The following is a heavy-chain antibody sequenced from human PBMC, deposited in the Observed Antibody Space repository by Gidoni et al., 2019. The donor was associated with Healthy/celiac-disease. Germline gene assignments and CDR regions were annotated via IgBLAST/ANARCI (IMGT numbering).Heavy chain of an antibody. Sequence: QVQLQQWGAGRLKPSETLSLTCAVYGGSFSGYYWSWIRQPPGKGLEWIGEINHSGSTNYNPSLKSRVTISVDTSKNQFSLKLSSVTAADTAVYYCAAVGAPGFDYWGQGTLVTVSS. V-gene: IGHV4-34*01. CDR1: GGSFSGYY. J-gene: IGHJ4*02. CDR3: AAVGAPGFDY. D-gene: IGHD1-26*01. CDR2: INHSGST.